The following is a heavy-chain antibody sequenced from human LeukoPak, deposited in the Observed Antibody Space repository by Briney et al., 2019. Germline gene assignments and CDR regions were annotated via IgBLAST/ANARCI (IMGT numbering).Heavy chain of an antibody. CDR2: IIPIFGTA. CDR1: GGTFISYA. V-gene: IGHV1-69*05. J-gene: IGHJ6*03. CDR3: AREPIYSGYGPDYYYYYYMDV. D-gene: IGHD5-12*01. Sequence: SVKVSCKASGGTFISYATSWVRQAPGQGLEWMGRIIPIFGTANYAQKFQGRVTITTDESTSTAYMELSSLISEHTSVYYCAREPIYSGYGPDYYYYYYMDVWGKGTTVTVSS.